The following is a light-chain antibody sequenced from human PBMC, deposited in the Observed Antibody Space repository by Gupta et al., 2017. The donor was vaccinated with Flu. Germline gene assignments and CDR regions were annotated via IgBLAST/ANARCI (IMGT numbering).Light chain of an antibody. V-gene: IGKV3-15*01. Sequence: PATLSVSPGERATLSCRASQSVSSNLAWYQQKPGQAPRLLIYGASTRATGIPARFSGSGSGTEFTLTISSLQSEDFAVYYCQQYNNWPVTFGQGTRLEIK. CDR1: QSVSSN. CDR2: GAS. J-gene: IGKJ5*01. CDR3: QQYNNWPVT.